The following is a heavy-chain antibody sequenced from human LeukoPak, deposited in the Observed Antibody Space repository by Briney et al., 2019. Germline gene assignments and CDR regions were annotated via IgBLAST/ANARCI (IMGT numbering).Heavy chain of an antibody. CDR3: ARHYYGSGTIFDY. D-gene: IGHD3-10*01. V-gene: IGHV4-34*01. Sequence: SETLSLTCAVYGGSFSGYYWSWIRQPPGKGLEWIGSIYYSGSTYYNPSLKSRVTISVDTSKNQFSLKLSSVTAADTAVYYCARHYYGSGTIFDYWGQGTLVTVSS. CDR2: IYYSGST. CDR1: GGSFSGYY. J-gene: IGHJ4*02.